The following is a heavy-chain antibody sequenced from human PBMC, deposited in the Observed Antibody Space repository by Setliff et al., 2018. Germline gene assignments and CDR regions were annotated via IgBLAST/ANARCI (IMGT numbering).Heavy chain of an antibody. J-gene: IGHJ3*02. CDR3: ARDGDNYYDSSGYYLNHAFDI. Sequence: SVKVSCKASGGTFSSYAISWVRQAPGQGLEWMGGIIPIFGTANYAQKFQGRVTITADESTSTAYMGLSSLRSEDTAMYYCARDGDNYYDSSGYYLNHAFDIWGQGTMVTVS. D-gene: IGHD3-22*01. CDR1: GGTFSSYA. CDR2: IIPIFGTA. V-gene: IGHV1-69*13.